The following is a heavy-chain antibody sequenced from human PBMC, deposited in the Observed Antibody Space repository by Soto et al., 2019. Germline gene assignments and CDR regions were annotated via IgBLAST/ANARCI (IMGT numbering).Heavy chain of an antibody. CDR3: AKYCIVGSCQIRYAMDV. CDR2: ISADGTNT. V-gene: IGHV3-23*01. D-gene: IGHD2-15*01. Sequence: EVQLLESGGGLVQPGGSLGLSCAASGFTFDNYAMSWVRQAPGKGLEWVSAISADGTNTFYADSVKGRFTISRDNSKNTLYLQMSSLRAADTAIYYCAKYCIVGSCQIRYAMDVWGQGTTVTVSS. J-gene: IGHJ6*02. CDR1: GFTFDNYA.